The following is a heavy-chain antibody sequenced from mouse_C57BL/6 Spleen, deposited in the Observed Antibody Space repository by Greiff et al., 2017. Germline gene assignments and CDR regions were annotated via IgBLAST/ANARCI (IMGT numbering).Heavy chain of an antibody. J-gene: IGHJ4*01. CDR3: AREDYYGSNYAMDY. Sequence: VQLQQPGAELVKPGASVKMSCKASGYTFTSYRITWVKQRPGQGLEWIGDIYPGSGSTNYNEKFKSKATLTVDTSSSTAYMQLSSLTSEDSAVYYCAREDYYGSNYAMDYWGQGTSVTVSS. V-gene: IGHV1-55*01. CDR1: GYTFTSYR. D-gene: IGHD1-1*01. CDR2: IYPGSGST.